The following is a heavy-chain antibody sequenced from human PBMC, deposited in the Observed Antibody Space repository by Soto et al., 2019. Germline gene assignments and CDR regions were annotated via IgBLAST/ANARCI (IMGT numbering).Heavy chain of an antibody. CDR3: ARPMTTVTTSGYWFDP. D-gene: IGHD4-17*01. V-gene: IGHV4-59*01. CDR1: SGTISSSY. J-gene: IGHJ5*02. Sequence: PSETLALTCTVCSGTISSSYWSWIRQPPGKGLEWIGYIYYSGSTNYNPSLKSRVTISVDTSKNQFSLKLSSVTAADTAVYYCARPMTTVTTSGYWFDPWGQGTLVTVSS. CDR2: IYYSGST.